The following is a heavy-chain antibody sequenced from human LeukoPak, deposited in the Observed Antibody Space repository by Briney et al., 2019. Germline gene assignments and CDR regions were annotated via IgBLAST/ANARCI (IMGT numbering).Heavy chain of an antibody. CDR3: TRSGRGGAFDI. D-gene: IGHD1-26*01. V-gene: IGHV3-74*01. CDR2: IYSDGSRT. Sequence: GGSLRLSCAGSGFTLSSNWMHWVRQAPGKGLVWVSRIYSDGSRTNYADSVKGRFTISGDNAKNTQYLQMSSLRVEDTAVYYCTRSGRGGAFDIWGQGTMVTVSS. CDR1: GFTLSSNW. J-gene: IGHJ3*02.